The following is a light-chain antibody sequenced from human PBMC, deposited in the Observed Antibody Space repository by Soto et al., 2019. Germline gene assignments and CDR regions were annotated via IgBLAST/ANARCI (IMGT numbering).Light chain of an antibody. V-gene: IGKV1-39*01. CDR2: DAS. Sequence: DTPMTQSLSTLSACVGDRVTITCRASQSISSWLAWYQQKPGKAPKLLIYDASSLESGVPSRFSGSGSGTDFTLTISSLQPEDFATYYCQQSYSTPSITFGQRTRLEIK. CDR3: QQSYSTPSIT. CDR1: QSISSW. J-gene: IGKJ5*01.